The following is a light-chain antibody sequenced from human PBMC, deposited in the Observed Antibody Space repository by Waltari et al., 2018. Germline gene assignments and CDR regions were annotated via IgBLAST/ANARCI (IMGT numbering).Light chain of an antibody. CDR3: QVWDDVTDSGV. V-gene: IGLV3-21*04. J-gene: IGLJ3*02. CDR1: TIGSTS. CDR2: YDS. Sequence: YVLTQPPSVSVDPGQTARLTCGGATIGSTSVNWYQQKPGQAPVLVMFYDSARPSEFPERFSGSNSGNTATLTISWVEAGDEADYHCQVWDDVTDSGVFGGGTKLTVL.